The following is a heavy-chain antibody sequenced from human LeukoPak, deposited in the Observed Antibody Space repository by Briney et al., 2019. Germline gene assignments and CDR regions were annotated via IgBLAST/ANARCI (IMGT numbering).Heavy chain of an antibody. Sequence: GGSLRLSCAASGFTFSSYAMHWVRQAPGKGLEYVSAISSNGGSTYYANSVKGRFTISRDNSKNTLYLQMGSLRAEDMAVYYCAREYGDYWYFDLWGRGTLVTVSS. V-gene: IGHV3-64*01. CDR2: ISSNGGST. J-gene: IGHJ2*01. D-gene: IGHD4-17*01. CDR1: GFTFSSYA. CDR3: AREYGDYWYFDL.